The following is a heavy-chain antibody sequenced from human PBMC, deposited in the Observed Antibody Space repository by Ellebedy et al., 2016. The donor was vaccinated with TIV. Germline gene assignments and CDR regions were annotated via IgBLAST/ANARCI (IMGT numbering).Heavy chain of an antibody. CDR1: DGSINGNY. J-gene: IGHJ3*02. Sequence: MPSETLSLSCTVSDGSINGNYWGWIRQPPGKGLDWIGYIYYSGSTNYNPSLKSPVTISVDTSKNQFSLKLSSVTAADTAVYYCARGNGDAFDIWGQGTMVTVSS. CDR2: IYYSGST. D-gene: IGHD2-8*01. CDR3: ARGNGDAFDI. V-gene: IGHV4-59*01.